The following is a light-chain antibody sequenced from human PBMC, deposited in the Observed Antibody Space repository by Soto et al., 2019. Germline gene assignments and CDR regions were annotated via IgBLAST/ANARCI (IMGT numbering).Light chain of an antibody. V-gene: IGKV1-39*01. J-gene: IGKJ5*01. CDR2: AAS. CDR1: QSISSY. Sequence: DIQMTQSPSSLSASVGDRVTITCRASQSISSYLNWYQQKPGKAPKLLIYAASSLQSGVPSRFSGSGSGTDFTLTIISLQPEDFAPYYCQQSYSTPPITFGQGTRLEIK. CDR3: QQSYSTPPIT.